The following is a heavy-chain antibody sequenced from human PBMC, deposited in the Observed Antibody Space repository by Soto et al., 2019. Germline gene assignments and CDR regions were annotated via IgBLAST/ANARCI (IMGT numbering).Heavy chain of an antibody. CDR3: ARLYGGGYYSPDY. Sequence: QVQLQESGPGLVKSSETLSLTCTVSGGSISSSSFFCGWIRQPPGRGLEWIGSIYYSGSTYYNTSLKSRVTMSADTSKNQFSLQLRSVTAADTAVYYCARLYGGGYYSPDYWGQGTLVAVSS. CDR1: GGSISSSSFF. V-gene: IGHV4-39*01. D-gene: IGHD3-3*01. J-gene: IGHJ4*02. CDR2: IYYSGST.